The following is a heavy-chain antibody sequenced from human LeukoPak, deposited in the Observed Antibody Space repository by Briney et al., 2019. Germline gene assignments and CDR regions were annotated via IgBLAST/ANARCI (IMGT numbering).Heavy chain of an antibody. D-gene: IGHD5-24*01. J-gene: IGHJ4*02. CDR3: ARRVQKMAAYYFDY. CDR1: GFTFSSYSMN. V-gene: IGHV4-39*01. Sequence: GSLRLSCAASGFTFSSYSMNWVRQAPGKGLEWIGSIYYSGSTYYNPSLKSRVTISVDTSKNQFSLKLSSVTAADTAVYYCARRVQKMAAYYFDYWGQGTLVTVSS. CDR2: IYYSGST.